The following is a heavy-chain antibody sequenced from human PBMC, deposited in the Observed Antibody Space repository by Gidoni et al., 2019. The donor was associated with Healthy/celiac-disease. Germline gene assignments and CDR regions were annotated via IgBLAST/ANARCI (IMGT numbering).Heavy chain of an antibody. Sequence: QVQLQQWGAGLLKPSETLSLTCAVYGGSFSGYYWSWIRQPPGKGLEWIGEINHSGSTNYNPSLKSRVTISVDTSKNQFSLKLSSVTAADTAVYYCARSTIFGVVIIHYYGMDVWGQGTTVTVSS. V-gene: IGHV4-34*01. J-gene: IGHJ6*02. CDR1: GGSFSGYY. CDR2: INHSGST. D-gene: IGHD3-3*01. CDR3: ARSTIFGVVIIHYYGMDV.